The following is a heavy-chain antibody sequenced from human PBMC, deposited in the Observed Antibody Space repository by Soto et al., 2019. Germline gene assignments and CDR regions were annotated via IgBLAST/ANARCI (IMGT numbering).Heavy chain of an antibody. D-gene: IGHD1-1*01. Sequence: PSETVSRTCAVYVVSVSGYYWTCILHPPGKGLEWIGEINHSGTTNFNPSLRSRVTISVDTSESQFSLKLTSVTAADTAVYYCARGCTIHSDHLGFDRWGQGTLGTVAS. CDR1: VVSVSGYY. V-gene: IGHV4-34*01. CDR3: ARGCTIHSDHLGFDR. CDR2: INHSGTT. J-gene: IGHJ5*02.